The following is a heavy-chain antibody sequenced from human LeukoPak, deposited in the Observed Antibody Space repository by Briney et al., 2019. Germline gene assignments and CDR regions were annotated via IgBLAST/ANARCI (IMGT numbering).Heavy chain of an antibody. Sequence: SETLSLTCGVSGGSISTTNWWTWVRQPPGEGLEWIGEVHLSGRTHYNPSLESRVTMSVDMSENHISLRLTSVTAADTAVYYCARQGGPYRPLDYSGQGTLVTVSS. CDR2: VHLSGRT. J-gene: IGHJ4*02. V-gene: IGHV4-4*02. CDR1: GGSISTTNW. CDR3: ARQGGPYRPLDY.